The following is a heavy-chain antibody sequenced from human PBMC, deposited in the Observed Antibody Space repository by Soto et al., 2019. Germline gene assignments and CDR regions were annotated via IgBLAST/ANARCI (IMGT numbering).Heavy chain of an antibody. CDR2: IGPYKGGK. D-gene: IGHD2-8*02. CDR3: VRDVQHWWEYATGGFDY. J-gene: IGHJ4*02. CDR1: GYSFVSHG. V-gene: IGHV1-18*04. Sequence: QIQLVQSGPEVKKPGASVRLSCKASGYSFVSHGISWVRQAPGQGLEWMAWIGPYKGGKKYAQRLQCRVTVTTDTHTSSVYMELRNLGPDDTAVYYCVRDVQHWWEYATGGFDYWGQGTLVAVSS.